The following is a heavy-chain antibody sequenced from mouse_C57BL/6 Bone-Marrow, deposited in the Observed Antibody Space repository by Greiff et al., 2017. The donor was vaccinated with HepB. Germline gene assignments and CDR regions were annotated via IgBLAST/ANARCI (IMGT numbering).Heavy chain of an antibody. J-gene: IGHJ3*01. CDR1: GYTFTSYC. CDR2: IHPNSGST. CDR3: ARWLGTY. Sequence: QVQLQQPGAELVKPGASVKLSCKASGYTFTSYCMHWVKQRAGQGLEWIGMIHPNSGSTNYNEKFKSKATLTVDKSSSTAYMQLRSLTSEDSAVYYCARWLGTYWGQGTGVTVSA. D-gene: IGHD2-2*01. V-gene: IGHV1-64*01.